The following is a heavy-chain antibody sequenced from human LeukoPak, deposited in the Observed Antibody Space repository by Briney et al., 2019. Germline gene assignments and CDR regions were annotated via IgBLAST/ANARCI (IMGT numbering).Heavy chain of an antibody. Sequence: PSETLSLTCTVSGGSISSDYWSWIRQPPGKGLEWIGYIYYRGSTNYNPSLKSRVTISVDTSKNQFSLKLSSVTAADTAVYYCARTYGRSGFDPWGQGTLVTVSS. CDR3: ARTYGRSGFDP. D-gene: IGHD4-17*01. V-gene: IGHV4-59*01. CDR2: IYYRGST. CDR1: GGSISSDY. J-gene: IGHJ5*02.